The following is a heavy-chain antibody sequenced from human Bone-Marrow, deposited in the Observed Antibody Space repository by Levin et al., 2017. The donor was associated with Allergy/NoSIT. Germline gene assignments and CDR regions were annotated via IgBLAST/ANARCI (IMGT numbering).Heavy chain of an antibody. Sequence: QTLTLTCTFSGFSLSTSGVAVGWIRQPPGKALEWLALIYWDDDKRYSPSLESRLTITKDSSKNHVVLTMTNMDPVVTATYFCVHGTYRSGGYYYLSPFDHWGQGTLVTVSS. J-gene: IGHJ4*02. V-gene: IGHV2-5*02. D-gene: IGHD3-22*01. CDR2: IYWDDDK. CDR1: GFSLSTSGVA. CDR3: VHGTYRSGGYYYLSPFDH.